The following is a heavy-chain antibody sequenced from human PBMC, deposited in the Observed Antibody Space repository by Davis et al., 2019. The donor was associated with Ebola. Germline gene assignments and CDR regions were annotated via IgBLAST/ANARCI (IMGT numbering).Heavy chain of an antibody. D-gene: IGHD6-19*01. CDR3: ARAPAGRWQWPGTACDY. CDR1: GFTFSCHS. Sequence: SLMIPCAASGFTFSCHSMNWVRQAPGKGLEWVSSITSGNSISYADSLKGRFTISRDNAKNSLYLQLNSLRPEDTALYYCARAPAGRWQWPGTACDYWGQGTLVTVSS. J-gene: IGHJ4*02. V-gene: IGHV3-21*01. CDR2: ITSGNSI.